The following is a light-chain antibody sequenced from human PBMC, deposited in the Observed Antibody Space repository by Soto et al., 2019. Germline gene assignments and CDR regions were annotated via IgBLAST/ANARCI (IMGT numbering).Light chain of an antibody. CDR2: TAS. V-gene: IGKV1-9*01. Sequence: DFQLTHSTSFLSAAVGDRVTVTCRASQGISSYLAWYQQKPGKAPNLLIHTASTLQSGVPSRFSGSGSGTEFTLTISSLQPEDFATYYCQQRNSYPITFGQGTRLEI. CDR1: QGISSY. CDR3: QQRNSYPIT. J-gene: IGKJ5*01.